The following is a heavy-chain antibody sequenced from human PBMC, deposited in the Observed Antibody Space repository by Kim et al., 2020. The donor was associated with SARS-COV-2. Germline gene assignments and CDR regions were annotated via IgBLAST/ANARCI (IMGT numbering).Heavy chain of an antibody. D-gene: IGHD2-15*01. CDR1: GFTFDDYA. J-gene: IGHJ3*01. V-gene: IGHV3-9*01. Sequence: GGSLRLSCAASGFTFDDYAMYWVRQAPGKGLEWVSGISWNSDRMDYADSVKGRFTISRDNAKNSLFLQLNGLRPEDTAIYYCAKDIEVGATPRGGSGFDLWGLGTTVAVSS. CDR3: AKDIEVGATPRGGSGFDL. CDR2: ISWNSDRM.